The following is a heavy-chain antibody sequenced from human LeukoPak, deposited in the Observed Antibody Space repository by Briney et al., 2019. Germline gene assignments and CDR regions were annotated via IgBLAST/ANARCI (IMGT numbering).Heavy chain of an antibody. D-gene: IGHD1-1*01. CDR2: TYYRSKWYH. CDR3: ARALAGTEGWFTS. CDR1: GDSVSSDITA. Sequence: SQTLSLTCAISGDSVSSDITAWSWIRQSPSRGLEWLGRTYYRSKWYHDYSAAVKSRITVGPDTSKNQFSLQLSSMTPGDTAVYYCARALAGTEGWFTSWGQGSLVTVSS. J-gene: IGHJ5*02. V-gene: IGHV6-1*01.